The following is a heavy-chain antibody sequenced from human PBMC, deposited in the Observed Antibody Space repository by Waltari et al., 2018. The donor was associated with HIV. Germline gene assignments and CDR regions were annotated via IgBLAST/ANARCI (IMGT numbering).Heavy chain of an antibody. J-gene: IGHJ4*02. CDR2: IYYSGST. D-gene: IGHD3-16*01. CDR3: ARVTRREGVDY. Sequence: QVQLQESGPGLVKPSETLSLTCTVSGGSISSSYWSWIRQPPGKGLEWIGYIYYSGSTNYNPSLKSRVTISVDTSKNQFSLKLSSVTAADTAVYYCARVTRREGVDYWGQGTLVTVSS. V-gene: IGHV4-59*01. CDR1: GGSISSSY.